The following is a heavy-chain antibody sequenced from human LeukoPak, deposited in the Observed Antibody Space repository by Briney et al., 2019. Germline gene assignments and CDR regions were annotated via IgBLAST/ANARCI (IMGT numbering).Heavy chain of an antibody. D-gene: IGHD3-10*01. CDR1: GFTFSTYA. Sequence: PGGSLRLSCAASGFTFSTYATHWVRQAPGKGLEWVAVISFDGTNRYYAASVEGRFTISRDNSKDTLYLQMNSLRAEDTAVYYRAKDSRQYGSGSPFPFDSWGQGTLVTVFS. V-gene: IGHV3-30*18. J-gene: IGHJ4*02. CDR3: AKDSRQYGSGSPFPFDS. CDR2: ISFDGTNR.